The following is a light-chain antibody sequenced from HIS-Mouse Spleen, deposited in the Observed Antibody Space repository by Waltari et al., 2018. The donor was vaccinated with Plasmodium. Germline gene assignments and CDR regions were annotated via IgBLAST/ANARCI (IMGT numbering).Light chain of an antibody. V-gene: IGKV1-39*01. J-gene: IGKJ1*01. CDR2: AAS. CDR3: HQSYSTWT. Sequence: DIQMTQSPSSLSASVGDRVTITCRASQSISSYLNWYQQKPGKAPKLLIYAASSLQSGVPSRFSCSRAGTDFTLTINSLQTEDYATYYCHQSYSTWTFGQGTKVEIK. CDR1: QSISSY.